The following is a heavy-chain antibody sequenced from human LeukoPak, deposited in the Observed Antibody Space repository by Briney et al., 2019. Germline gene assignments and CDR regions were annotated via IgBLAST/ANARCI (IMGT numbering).Heavy chain of an antibody. CDR2: IYTSGST. Sequence: SETLSLTCTVSGGSISSGSYYWSWIRQPAGKGLEWIGRIYTSGSTNYNPSLKSRVTISVDTSKNQFSLKLSSVTAADTAVYYCARESQGVIFDPWGQGTLVTVSS. J-gene: IGHJ5*02. V-gene: IGHV4-61*02. CDR3: ARESQGVIFDP. D-gene: IGHD3-22*01. CDR1: GGSISSGSYY.